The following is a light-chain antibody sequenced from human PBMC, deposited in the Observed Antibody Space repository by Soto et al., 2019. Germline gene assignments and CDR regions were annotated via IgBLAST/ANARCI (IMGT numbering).Light chain of an antibody. Sequence: IQLTQSPSSLSASVGDRVTITCRASQGISSYLAWYQQKPGKAPKLLIYAASTLQSGVPSRFSGSGSGTDFTLTISSLQHEDFVTYYCQQLNSYPLTLGGGTKVDIK. J-gene: IGKJ4*01. V-gene: IGKV1-9*01. CDR2: AAS. CDR3: QQLNSYPLT. CDR1: QGISSY.